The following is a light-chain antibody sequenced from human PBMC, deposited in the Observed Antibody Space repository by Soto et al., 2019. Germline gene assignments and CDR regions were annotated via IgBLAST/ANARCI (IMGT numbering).Light chain of an antibody. Sequence: DIQMTQSLSTLSASVGDTVTFICRASRGVVGWLAWYQQKPGEAPKLLIYDASALPRGVPSRFSGSGSGTKFTLTIASLQPDDFATYYCQQYETFSGTFGPGTKVEI. V-gene: IGKV1-5*02. J-gene: IGKJ1*01. CDR2: DAS. CDR1: RGVVGW. CDR3: QQYETFSGT.